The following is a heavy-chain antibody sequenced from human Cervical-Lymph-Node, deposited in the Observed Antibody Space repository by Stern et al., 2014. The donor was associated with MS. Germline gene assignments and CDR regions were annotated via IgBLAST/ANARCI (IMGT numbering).Heavy chain of an antibody. Sequence: VQLVESGGGLVQPGGSLKLSCAASGFTFSGSAMHWVRQASGKGLEWVGRIRSKANSYATAYAASVKGRFTISRDYSKNTAYLQMNSLKTEDTAVYYCTRLHYGSGSYDYWGQGTLVTVSS. CDR3: TRLHYGSGSYDY. V-gene: IGHV3-73*01. D-gene: IGHD3-10*01. J-gene: IGHJ4*02. CDR1: GFTFSGSA. CDR2: IRSKANSYAT.